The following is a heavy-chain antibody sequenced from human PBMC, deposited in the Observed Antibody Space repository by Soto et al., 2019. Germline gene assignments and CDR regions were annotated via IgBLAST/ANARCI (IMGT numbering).Heavy chain of an antibody. D-gene: IGHD4-17*01. V-gene: IGHV3-48*01. CDR2: ISSSSSTI. CDR3: ARDPEYGDYVLN. CDR1: GFTFSSYS. Sequence: GGSLRLSCAASGFTFSSYSMNWVRQAPGKGLEWASYISSSSSTICYADSVKGRFTISRDNAKNSLYLQMNSLRAEDTAVYYCARDPEYGDYVLNWGQGTMVTVS. J-gene: IGHJ3*01.